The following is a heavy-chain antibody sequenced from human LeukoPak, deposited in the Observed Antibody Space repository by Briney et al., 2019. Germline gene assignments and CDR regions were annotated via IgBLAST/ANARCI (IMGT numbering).Heavy chain of an antibody. D-gene: IGHD3-22*01. CDR1: GFTFDDYA. V-gene: IGHV3-9*01. CDR3: AKEEDYYDSSGYYFPSYFDY. J-gene: IGHJ4*02. CDR2: ISWNSGSI. Sequence: GGSLRLSCAASGFTFDDYAMHWVRQAPGKGLEWVSGISWNSGSIGYADSVKGRFTISRDNAKNSLYLQMNSLRAEDTAVYYCAKEEDYYDSSGYYFPSYFDYWGQGTLVTVSS.